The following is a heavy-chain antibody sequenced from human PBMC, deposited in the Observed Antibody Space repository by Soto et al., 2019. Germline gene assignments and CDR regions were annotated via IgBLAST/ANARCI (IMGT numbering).Heavy chain of an antibody. D-gene: IGHD1-26*01. J-gene: IGHJ3*02. CDR3: AKGLLAIVGTTLPRDAFNI. V-gene: IGHV3-30*18. CDR2: ISHDGSYK. CDR1: GFSFTTYV. Sequence: ESGGGVVQPGRSLRLSCAASGFSFTTYVMHWVRQAPGKGLEWVAVISHDGSYKYYGDAVKGRFTISRDTSKNAVYLEMNSLRPEDTAVYYCAKGLLAIVGTTLPRDAFNIWGQGTMVTVSS.